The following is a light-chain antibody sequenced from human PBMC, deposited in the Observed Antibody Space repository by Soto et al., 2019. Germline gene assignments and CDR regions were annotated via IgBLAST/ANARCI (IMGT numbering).Light chain of an antibody. V-gene: IGKV3-20*01. J-gene: IGKJ2*01. CDR2: GAS. CDR3: QQYDTSIWAYT. CDR1: QSVSSSY. Sequence: EVVLTQSPVTLSLSPGERATLSCRASQSVSSSYLAWYQQKPGQAPRLLIYGASSRATGIPDRFSGSGSGTDFTLTISRLEPGDFAVYYCQQYDTSIWAYTFGQGTKLEIK.